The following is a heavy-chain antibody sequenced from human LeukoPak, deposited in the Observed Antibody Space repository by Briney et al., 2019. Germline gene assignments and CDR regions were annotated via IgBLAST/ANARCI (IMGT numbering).Heavy chain of an antibody. Sequence: PSETLSLTCSVSGGSISSYYWSWIRQPPGKGLECIGYIYYSGSTNYNPSLKSRVTISVDTSKNQFSLKLSSVTAADTAVYYCARVIAVAGTGAFDIWGQGTMVTVSS. CDR1: GGSISSYY. CDR3: ARVIAVAGTGAFDI. V-gene: IGHV4-59*01. CDR2: IYYSGST. D-gene: IGHD6-19*01. J-gene: IGHJ3*02.